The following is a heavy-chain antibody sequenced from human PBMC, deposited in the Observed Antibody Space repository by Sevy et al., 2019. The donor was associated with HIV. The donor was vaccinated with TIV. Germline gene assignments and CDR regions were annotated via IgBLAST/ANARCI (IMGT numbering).Heavy chain of an antibody. D-gene: IGHD2-15*01. CDR2: INPNSGGT. J-gene: IGHJ5*02. Sequence: VSVKVSCKASGYTFTGYYMHWVRQAPGQGLEWMGRINPNSGGTNYAQKFQGRVTMTRDTSISTAYMELSRLRSDDTAVYYCARRKCSGGSCYSGWFDPWGQGTLVTVSS. CDR1: GYTFTGYY. CDR3: ARRKCSGGSCYSGWFDP. V-gene: IGHV1-2*06.